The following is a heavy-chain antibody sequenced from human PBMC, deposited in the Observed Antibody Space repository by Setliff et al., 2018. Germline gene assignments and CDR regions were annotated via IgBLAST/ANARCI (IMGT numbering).Heavy chain of an antibody. J-gene: IGHJ4*02. Sequence: PSETLSLTCAAYGETFSHYYWTWIRQSPGKGLEWIGEINHSGSTNYNPSLKSPVTISIDTSKNQFSLKLSSVTAADTAVYYCARGGERYYSASWGQGTLVTVSS. D-gene: IGHD1-20*01. CDR1: GETFSHYY. CDR2: INHSGST. V-gene: IGHV4-34*01. CDR3: ARGGERYYSAS.